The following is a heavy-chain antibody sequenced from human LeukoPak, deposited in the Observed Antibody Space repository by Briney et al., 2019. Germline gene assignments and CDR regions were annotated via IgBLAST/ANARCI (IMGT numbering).Heavy chain of an antibody. J-gene: IGHJ4*02. V-gene: IGHV4-39*07. D-gene: IGHD4-23*01. CDR1: GGSISSSSYY. CDR3: ARAVGTSRNFFDY. Sequence: SETLSLTCTVSGGSISSSSYYWGWIRQPPGKGLEWIGSIYYSGSTYYNPSLKSRGTISVDTSKNQFSLNLSSVTAADTAMYYCARAVGTSRNFFDYWGQGTLVTVSS. CDR2: IYYSGST.